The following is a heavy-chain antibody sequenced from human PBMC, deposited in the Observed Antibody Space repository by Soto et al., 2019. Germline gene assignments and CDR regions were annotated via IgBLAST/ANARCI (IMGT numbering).Heavy chain of an antibody. CDR3: ARGLTLWFAYFDY. V-gene: IGHV4-31*03. D-gene: IGHD3-10*01. J-gene: IGHJ4*02. Sequence: SETLSLTCTASGGSISSGGHYWSWIRQPPGKGLEWIGYTHYSGSTYYNPSLKSRVTISIDTSQNQFSLRLNSVTAADTAMYYCARGLTLWFAYFDYWGQGALVTVSS. CDR1: GGSISSGGHY. CDR2: THYSGST.